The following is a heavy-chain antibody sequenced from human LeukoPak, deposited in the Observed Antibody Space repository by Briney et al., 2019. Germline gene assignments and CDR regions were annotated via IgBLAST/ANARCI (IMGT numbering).Heavy chain of an antibody. V-gene: IGHV1-69*06. CDR2: IIPIFGTA. D-gene: IGHD6-19*01. CDR1: GGTFSSYA. CDR3: ARAREYSSGWYGLLGEAFDI. J-gene: IGHJ3*02. Sequence: SVKVSCKASGGTFSSYAISWVRQAPGQGLEWMGGIIPIFGTANYAQKFQGRVTITADKSTSTAYMELSSLRSEDTAVYYCARAREYSSGWYGLLGEAFDIWGQGTTVTVSS.